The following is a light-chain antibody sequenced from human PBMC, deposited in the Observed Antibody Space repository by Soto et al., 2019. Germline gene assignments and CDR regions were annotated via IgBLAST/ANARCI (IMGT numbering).Light chain of an antibody. J-gene: IGKJ1*01. CDR3: QQDYNLPT. CDR1: QSVSSSY. CDR2: GAS. Sequence: PGERVTLSCRASQSVSSSYLTWYQQKPGQAPRLLIYGASTRATSIPARFSGSGSGTDFTFTISSLQPEDFAVYYCQQDYNLPTFGQGTKVEIK. V-gene: IGKV3D-7*01.